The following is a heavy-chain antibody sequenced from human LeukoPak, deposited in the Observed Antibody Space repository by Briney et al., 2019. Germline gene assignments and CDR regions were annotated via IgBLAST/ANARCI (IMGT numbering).Heavy chain of an antibody. J-gene: IGHJ4*02. Sequence: GGSLRLSCAASGFTFNYYGMTWVRQAPGKGLEWVSALSGSGGSTYYADSVKGRFTISRDNSKNTLYLQMNSLRAEDTAVYYCAKDYDSRGVGGQGTLVTVSS. CDR1: GFTFNYYG. V-gene: IGHV3-23*01. CDR3: AKDYDSRGV. D-gene: IGHD3-22*01. CDR2: LSGSGGST.